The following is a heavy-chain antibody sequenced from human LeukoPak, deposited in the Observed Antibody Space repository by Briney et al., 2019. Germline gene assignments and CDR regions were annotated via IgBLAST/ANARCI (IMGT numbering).Heavy chain of an antibody. D-gene: IGHD1-26*01. CDR3: ARHRGGYGNYEDWFDP. V-gene: IGHV5-51*01. CDR2: VYPGDSDT. J-gene: IGHJ5*02. Sequence: GESLKISCKASGYIFSRYWIAWVRQVPGKGLEWMGIVYPGDSDTRYSPSFRGQVTISADTSISTTYLQWSSLKASDTAIYYCARHRGGYGNYEDWFDPWGQGTLVTVSS. CDR1: GYIFSRYW.